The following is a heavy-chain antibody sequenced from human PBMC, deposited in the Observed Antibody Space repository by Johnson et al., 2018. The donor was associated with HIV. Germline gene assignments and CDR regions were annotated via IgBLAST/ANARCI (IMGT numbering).Heavy chain of an antibody. J-gene: IGHJ3*02. Sequence: VQLVESGGGLVQVGGSLRLSCAASGFTFDDYGMSWVRQAPGKGLEWVSGIHWNGGSTGYADSVKGRFTTSRDNAKNSLYLQMNSLRAEDTALYYCARDLGSGYNDAFDIWGQGTMVTISS. D-gene: IGHD3-22*01. CDR2: IHWNGGST. V-gene: IGHV3-20*04. CDR3: ARDLGSGYNDAFDI. CDR1: GFTFDDYG.